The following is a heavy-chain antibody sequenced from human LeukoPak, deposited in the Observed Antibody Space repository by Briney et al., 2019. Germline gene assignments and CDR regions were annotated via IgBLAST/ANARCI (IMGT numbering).Heavy chain of an antibody. J-gene: IGHJ5*02. CDR1: GGSISSYY. Sequence: SETLSLTCTVSGGSISSYYWSWIRQPPGKGLEWIGYIYYSGSTNYNPSLKSRVTISVDTSKSQFSLKLSSVTAADTAVYYCARNHDSSGWYNWFDPWGQGTLVTVSS. D-gene: IGHD6-19*01. CDR2: IYYSGST. CDR3: ARNHDSSGWYNWFDP. V-gene: IGHV4-59*01.